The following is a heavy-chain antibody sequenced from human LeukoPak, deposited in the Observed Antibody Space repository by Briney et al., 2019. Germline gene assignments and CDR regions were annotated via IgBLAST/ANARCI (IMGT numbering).Heavy chain of an antibody. CDR1: GFTFSSYW. Sequence: GGSLRLSCAASGFTFSSYWMHWVRQAPGKGLVWVSRINTDGSSTSYADSVKGRFTNSRDNAKNALYLQMNSLRAEDTAVYYCAVATDFSVYFYYMDVWGKGTTVTVSS. V-gene: IGHV3-74*01. CDR2: INTDGSST. CDR3: AVATDFSVYFYYMDV. J-gene: IGHJ6*03. D-gene: IGHD3-3*01.